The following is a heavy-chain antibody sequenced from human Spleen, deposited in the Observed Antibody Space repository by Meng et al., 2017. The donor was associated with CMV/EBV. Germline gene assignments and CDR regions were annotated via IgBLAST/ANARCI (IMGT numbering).Heavy chain of an antibody. D-gene: IGHD2/OR15-2a*01. Sequence: GESLKISCAASGFSFSDYYMSWIRQAPGKGLEWISYISGSGYTTWYADSVKGRFTISRDNDMNSLYLQMNSLRAEDTAVYYCAKSNIVTIPAIFSDAFDIWGQGTMVTVSS. V-gene: IGHV3-11*04. CDR3: AKSNIVTIPAIFSDAFDI. J-gene: IGHJ3*02. CDR2: ISGSGYTT. CDR1: GFSFSDYY.